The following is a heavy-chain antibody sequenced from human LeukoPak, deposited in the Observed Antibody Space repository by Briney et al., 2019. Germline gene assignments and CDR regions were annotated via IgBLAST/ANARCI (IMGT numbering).Heavy chain of an antibody. J-gene: IGHJ5*02. D-gene: IGHD1-26*01. CDR1: GFTFSSYA. CDR3: AKGPYSGSYYNWFDP. CDR2: ISGSGGST. V-gene: IGHV3-23*01. Sequence: GGSLRLSCAASGFTFSSYAMSWVRQAPGKGLEWVSAISGSGGSTYYAGSVKGRFTISRDNSKNTLYLQMNSLRAEDTAVYYCAKGPYSGSYYNWFDPWGQGTLVTVSS.